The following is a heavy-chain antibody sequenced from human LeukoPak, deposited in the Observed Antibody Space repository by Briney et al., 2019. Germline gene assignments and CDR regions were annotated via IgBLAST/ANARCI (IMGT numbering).Heavy chain of an antibody. CDR1: GYRLRNHG. J-gene: IGHJ2*01. Sequence: ASVKVSCKASGYRLRNHGISWVRQAPGQGLEWMGWIGADSGDTHGDTHYAEKLQGRVTMTTDTSTDTAYMDLRSLTSDDTAVYYCARGSTPYNWYFDLWGRGTLVTVSS. D-gene: IGHD2-15*01. CDR3: ARGSTPYNWYFDL. V-gene: IGHV1-18*01. CDR2: IGADSGDTHGDT.